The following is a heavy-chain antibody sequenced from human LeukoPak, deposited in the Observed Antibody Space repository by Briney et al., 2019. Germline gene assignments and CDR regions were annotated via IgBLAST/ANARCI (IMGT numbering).Heavy chain of an antibody. Sequence: GGSLRLSCAASGFTFSSYEMNWVRQAPGKGLEWVSYISSSGSTIYYADSVKGRFTISRDNAKNSLYLQMNSLRAEDTAVYYCARVFLHRRWLQFYYFDYWGQGTLVTVSS. D-gene: IGHD5-24*01. CDR2: ISSSGSTI. CDR3: ARVFLHRRWLQFYYFDY. J-gene: IGHJ4*02. CDR1: GFTFSSYE. V-gene: IGHV3-48*03.